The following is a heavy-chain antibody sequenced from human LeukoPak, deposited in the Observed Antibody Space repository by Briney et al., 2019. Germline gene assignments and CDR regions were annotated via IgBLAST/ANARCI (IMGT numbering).Heavy chain of an antibody. CDR1: GFSFSTYG. V-gene: IGHV3-30*18. D-gene: IGHD6-19*01. CDR3: AKEYGTGWYYFDY. CDR2: ISYTGSNK. J-gene: IGHJ4*02. Sequence: PGRPLRLSCVGSGFSFSTYGMHWVRQAPGKGLEWVAVISYTGSNKYYADSVQGRFTISRDNSKNTLYLEMNSLRPEDTAVYYCAKEYGTGWYYFDYWGQGTLVTVSS.